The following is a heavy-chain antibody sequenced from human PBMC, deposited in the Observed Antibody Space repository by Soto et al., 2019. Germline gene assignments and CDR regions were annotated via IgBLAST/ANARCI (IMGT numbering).Heavy chain of an antibody. CDR2: IYYTGTT. J-gene: IGHJ4*02. V-gene: IGHV4-59*08. CDR1: GGSISGGY. CDR3: ARLGGYYQAIDS. Sequence: SETLSLACTVSGGSISGGYWSWIRQSPGKGLEWIGYIYYTGTTKYNPSLKSRLTISVDTSKNQFSLKLSSVTAADTAVYYCARLGGYYQAIDSWGQGTLVTVSS. D-gene: IGHD3-22*01.